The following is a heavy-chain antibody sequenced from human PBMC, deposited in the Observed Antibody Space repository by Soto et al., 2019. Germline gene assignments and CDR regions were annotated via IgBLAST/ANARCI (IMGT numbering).Heavy chain of an antibody. CDR3: ARYSIAARRGIDY. Sequence: SETLSLTCTVSGDSISRGAYYWTWIRQHPVKGLEWIGYIYHSGSTYYNPSLKSRVTISVDRSKNQFSLKLSSVTAADMAVYYCARYSIAARRGIDYWGQGTLVTVS. CDR1: GDSISRGAYY. V-gene: IGHV4-30-2*01. D-gene: IGHD6-6*01. J-gene: IGHJ4*02. CDR2: IYHSGST.